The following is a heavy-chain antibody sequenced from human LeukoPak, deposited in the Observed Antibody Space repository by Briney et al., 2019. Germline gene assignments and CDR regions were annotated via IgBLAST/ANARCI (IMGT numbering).Heavy chain of an antibody. CDR1: GGTFSSYA. J-gene: IGHJ6*02. CDR2: IIPIFGTA. CDR3: ARAVSFCSSTSCHRPGGYSYYYGMDV. D-gene: IGHD2-2*01. Sequence: ASVKVSCKASGGTFSSYAISWVRQAPGQGLEWMGGIIPIFGTANYAQKFQGRVTITADESTSTAYMELSSLRSEDTAVYYCARAVSFCSSTSCHRPGGYSYYYGMDVWGQGTTVTVSS. V-gene: IGHV1-69*13.